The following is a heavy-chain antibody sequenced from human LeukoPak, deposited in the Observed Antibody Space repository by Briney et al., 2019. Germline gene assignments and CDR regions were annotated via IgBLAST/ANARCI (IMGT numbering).Heavy chain of an antibody. J-gene: IGHJ4*02. CDR1: GGSFSGYY. Sequence: PSETLSLTCAVYGGSFSGYYWSWIRQPPGKGLEWIGEINHSGSTNYNPSLKSRVTISVDTSKNQFSLKLSSVTAADTAVYYCASGSHRLYYFGYWGQGTLVTVSS. D-gene: IGHD1-14*01. CDR2: INHSGST. V-gene: IGHV4-34*01. CDR3: ASGSHRLYYFGY.